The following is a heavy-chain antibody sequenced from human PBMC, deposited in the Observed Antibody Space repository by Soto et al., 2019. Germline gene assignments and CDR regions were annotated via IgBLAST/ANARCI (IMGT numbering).Heavy chain of an antibody. CDR1: GYSFTSYW. D-gene: IGHD6-13*01. V-gene: IGHV5-51*01. CDR3: ARTAAAGKYYYGVDV. Sequence: LGESLKISCKGSGYSFTSYWIGWVRQIPGKGLEWMGIIYPGDSDTRYNPSFQGQVTISADKSISTAYLQWSSLKASDTAIYYCARTAAAGKYYYGVDVWGQGTTVTV. J-gene: IGHJ6*02. CDR2: IYPGDSDT.